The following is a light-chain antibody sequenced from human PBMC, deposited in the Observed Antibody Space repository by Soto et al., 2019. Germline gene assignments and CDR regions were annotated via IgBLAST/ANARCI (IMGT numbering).Light chain of an antibody. CDR1: QSVSSK. CDR2: TAS. V-gene: IGKV3-15*01. CDR3: QQYYNWPLEYT. Sequence: EIVMTQSPGTLSVSPGERVTLSCRASQSVSSKVAWYQQKPGQAPRLLIFTASLRATGVPARFSGSGSGTEFTLTISSLQSADFAVYWCQQYYNWPLEYTFGQGTKLEI. J-gene: IGKJ2*01.